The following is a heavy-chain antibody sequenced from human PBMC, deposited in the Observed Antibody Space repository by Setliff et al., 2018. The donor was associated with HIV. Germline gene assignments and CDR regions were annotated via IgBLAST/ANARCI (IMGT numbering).Heavy chain of an antibody. V-gene: IGHV1-2*02. CDR2: INPYTRDT. J-gene: IGHJ4*02. Sequence: ASVKVSCKASGYTFNYYYIHWVRQAPGQGLEWMAWINPYTRDTNYAQKFQGRVTVTRDTSISTIYMELSGLRSDDTAVYYCARDRDHDFDHWGQGTLVTVSS. CDR3: ARDRDHDFDH. CDR1: GYTFNYYY.